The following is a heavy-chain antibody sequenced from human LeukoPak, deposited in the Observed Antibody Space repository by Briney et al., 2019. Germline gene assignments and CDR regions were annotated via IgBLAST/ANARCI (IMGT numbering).Heavy chain of an antibody. V-gene: IGHV1-69*01. CDR2: IIPIFGTA. CDR1: GGTFSSYA. D-gene: IGHD3-3*01. CDR3: ARASITIFGVVIRRTKNYYYYMDV. J-gene: IGHJ6*03. Sequence: SVKVSCKASGGTFSSYAISWVRQAPGQGLEWMGGIIPIFGTANYAQKFQGRVTLTADESTSTAYMELSSLRSEDTAVYYCARASITIFGVVIRRTKNYYYYMDVWGKGTTVTVSS.